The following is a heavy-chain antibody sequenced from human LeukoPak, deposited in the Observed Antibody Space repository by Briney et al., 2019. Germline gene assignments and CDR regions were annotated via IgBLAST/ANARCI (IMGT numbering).Heavy chain of an antibody. CDR1: GFTFSSYG. CDR3: ARDRVSGSGSIDY. CDR2: IRYDGSNK. D-gene: IGHD3-10*01. J-gene: IGHJ4*02. V-gene: IGHV3-30*02. Sequence: GGSLRLPCASSGFTFSSYGMHWVRQAPGKGLEWVAFIRYDGSNKYYADSVKGRFTISRDNAKNSLYLQMNSLRVEDTAVYYCARDRVSGSGSIDYWGQGTLVTVSS.